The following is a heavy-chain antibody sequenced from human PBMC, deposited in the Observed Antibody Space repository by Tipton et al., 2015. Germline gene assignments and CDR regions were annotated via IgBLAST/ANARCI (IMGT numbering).Heavy chain of an antibody. V-gene: IGHV4-39*01. CDR3: AKTQGVYYDSSGYFYGWGNYFDY. Sequence: TLSLTCTVSGGSISSSDYYWGWIRQPPGKGLEWIGSIYYSGSTHYNPSLKSRVTISVDTSKNQFSLKLSSVTAADTAVYYCAKTQGVYYDSSGYFYGWGNYFDYWGQGTLVTVSS. J-gene: IGHJ4*02. CDR2: IYYSGST. CDR1: GGSISSSDYY. D-gene: IGHD3-22*01.